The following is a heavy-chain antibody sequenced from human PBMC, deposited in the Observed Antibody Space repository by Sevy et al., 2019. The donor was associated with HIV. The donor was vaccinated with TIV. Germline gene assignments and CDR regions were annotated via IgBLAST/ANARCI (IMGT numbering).Heavy chain of an antibody. CDR3: ARGYYDSSGYLDAFDI. D-gene: IGHD3-22*01. J-gene: IGHJ3*02. V-gene: IGHV3-11*01. CDR2: ISSRGSTI. Sequence: GGSLRLSCAASGFTFSDYYMSWIRQAPGKGLEWVSYISSRGSTIYYADSVKGRFTISRDNAKKSLSLQMNSLRAEDTAVYYCARGYYDSSGYLDAFDIWGQGTMVTVSS. CDR1: GFTFSDYY.